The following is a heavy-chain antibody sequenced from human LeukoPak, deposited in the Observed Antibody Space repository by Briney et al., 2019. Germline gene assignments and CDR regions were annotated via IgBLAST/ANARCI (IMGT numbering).Heavy chain of an antibody. V-gene: IGHV3-48*01. J-gene: IGHJ2*01. CDR1: GFTFSNYD. D-gene: IGHD6-19*01. Sequence: GRSLRLSCAASGFTFSNYDMNWVRQAPGKGLERVSFISTITGTIYYADSVKGRFTISRDNAKNSLYLQMNSLRAEDTAVYYCARDRVAADWYFDLWGRGTLVIVSS. CDR2: ISTITGTI. CDR3: ARDRVAADWYFDL.